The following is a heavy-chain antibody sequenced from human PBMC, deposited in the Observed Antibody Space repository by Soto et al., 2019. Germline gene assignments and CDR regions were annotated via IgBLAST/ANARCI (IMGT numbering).Heavy chain of an antibody. Sequence: EVQLVESGGGLVKPGGSLRLSCAASGFTFSSYSMNWVRQAPGKGLEWVSSISSSSSYIYYADSVKGRFTISRDNAKNSLYLQMSSLRAEDTAVYYCARRSPRGAGMDVWGQGTTVTVSS. V-gene: IGHV3-21*01. CDR3: ARRSPRGAGMDV. CDR1: GFTFSSYS. J-gene: IGHJ6*02. D-gene: IGHD1-26*01. CDR2: ISSSSSYI.